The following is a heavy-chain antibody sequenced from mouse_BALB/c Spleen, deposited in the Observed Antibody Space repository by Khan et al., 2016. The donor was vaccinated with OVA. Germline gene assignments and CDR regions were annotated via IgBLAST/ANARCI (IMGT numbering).Heavy chain of an antibody. D-gene: IGHD2-2*01. Sequence: QVQLQQSGAELVKPGASVRLSCKACGYTLTSYYIYWVKQRPGQGLEWIGEINPDTGGADFKEKFKSKATLTVDESSSTTTMQLTSLTSEDSADHYCTRGGYSWFAYWGQGTLVTGSA. V-gene: IGHV1-53*01. CDR3: TRGGYSWFAY. J-gene: IGHJ3*01. CDR2: INPDTGGA. CDR1: GYTLTSYY.